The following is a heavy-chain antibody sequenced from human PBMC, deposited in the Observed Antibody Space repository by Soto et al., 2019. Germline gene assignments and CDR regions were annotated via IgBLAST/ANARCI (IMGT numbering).Heavy chain of an antibody. D-gene: IGHD3-22*01. V-gene: IGHV4-34*01. CDR3: ARRGPYDEGSGEYYGTREARRGLDY. J-gene: IGHJ4*02. Sequence: SETLSLTCAVYVGSFSGYYWSWIRQPPGKGLEWIGEINHSGSTNYNPSLKSRVTISVDTSKNQFSLKLSSVTAADTAVYYCARRGPYDEGSGEYYGTREARRGLDYCGQGNLVAGSS. CDR2: INHSGST. CDR1: VGSFSGYY.